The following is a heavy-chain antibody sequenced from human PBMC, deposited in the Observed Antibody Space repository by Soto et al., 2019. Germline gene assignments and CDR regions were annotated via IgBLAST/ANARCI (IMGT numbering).Heavy chain of an antibody. V-gene: IGHV4-59*01. CDR2: IYYSGST. D-gene: IGHD3-16*01. Sequence: PSETLSLTCTVSGGSISSYYWSWIRQPPGKGLEWIGYIYYSGSTNYNPSLKSRVTISVDTSKNQFSLKLSSVTAADTAVYYCARALGGRRYYYYGMDVWGQGTTVTVSS. CDR1: GGSISSYY. J-gene: IGHJ6*02. CDR3: ARALGGRRYYYYGMDV.